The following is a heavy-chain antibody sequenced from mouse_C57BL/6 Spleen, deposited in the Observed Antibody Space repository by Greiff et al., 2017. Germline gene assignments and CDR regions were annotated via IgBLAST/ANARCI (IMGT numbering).Heavy chain of an antibody. CDR2: IYPGSGNT. CDR1: GYSFTSYY. CDR3: ARTDYYGSSFDY. J-gene: IGHJ2*01. V-gene: IGHV1-66*01. D-gene: IGHD1-1*01. Sequence: VQVVESGPELVKPGASVKISCKASGYSFTSYYIPWVKQRPGQGLEWIGWIYPGSGNTKYNEKFKGKATLTADTSSSTAYMQLSSLTSADSAVYYCARTDYYGSSFDYWGQGTTLTVSS.